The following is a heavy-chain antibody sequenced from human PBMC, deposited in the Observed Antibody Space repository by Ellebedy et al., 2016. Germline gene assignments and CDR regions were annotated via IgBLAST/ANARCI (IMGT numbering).Heavy chain of an antibody. D-gene: IGHD5-18*01. Sequence: ASVKVSCXASGYTFTGYYMHWVRQAPGQGLEWMGWINPNSGGTNYAQKFQGRVTMTRDTSISTAYMELSRLRSDDTAVYYCARDVDTAMVGLFDYWGQGTLVTVSS. CDR2: INPNSGGT. V-gene: IGHV1-2*02. CDR3: ARDVDTAMVGLFDY. J-gene: IGHJ4*02. CDR1: GYTFTGYY.